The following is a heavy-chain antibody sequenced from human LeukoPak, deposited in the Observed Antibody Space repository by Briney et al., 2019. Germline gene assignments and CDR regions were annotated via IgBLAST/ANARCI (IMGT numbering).Heavy chain of an antibody. Sequence: ASVKVSCKASGYTLTGYYMHWVRQAPGQGLEWMGWINPNSGGTNYAQKFRGRVTMTRDTSISTAYMELSRLRSDDTAVYYCARDPGIAVAGKYLQHWGQGTLVTVSS. CDR2: INPNSGGT. J-gene: IGHJ1*01. CDR3: ARDPGIAVAGKYLQH. CDR1: GYTLTGYY. V-gene: IGHV1-2*02. D-gene: IGHD6-19*01.